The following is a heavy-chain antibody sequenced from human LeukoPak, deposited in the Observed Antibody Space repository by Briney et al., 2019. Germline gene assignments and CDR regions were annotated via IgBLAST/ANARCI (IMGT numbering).Heavy chain of an antibody. V-gene: IGHV3-23*01. J-gene: IGHJ2*01. CDR1: GFTFSSYA. CDR3: AKVASYWYFDL. CDR2: ISVSGDTT. Sequence: GGSLRLSCAASGFTFSSYAMSWVRQAPGKGLEWVSAISVSGDTTYYADSVKGRFTISRDNSKNTLYLQMSGLRAEDTAVCYCAKVASYWYFDLWGRGTLVTVSS.